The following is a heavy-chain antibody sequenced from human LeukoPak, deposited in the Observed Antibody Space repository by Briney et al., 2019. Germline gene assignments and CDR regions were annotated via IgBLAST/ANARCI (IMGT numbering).Heavy chain of an antibody. Sequence: GGSLRLSCAASGFTFSSYSMNWVRQAPGKGLEWVSYISSSSSTIYYADSVKGRFTISRDNAKNSLYLQMNSLRAEDTAVYYCARSTNQIVQLLTIYYFDYWGQGTLVTVSS. CDR3: ARSTNQIVQLLTIYYFDY. J-gene: IGHJ4*02. CDR2: ISSSSSTI. CDR1: GFTFSSYS. V-gene: IGHV3-48*01. D-gene: IGHD2-2*01.